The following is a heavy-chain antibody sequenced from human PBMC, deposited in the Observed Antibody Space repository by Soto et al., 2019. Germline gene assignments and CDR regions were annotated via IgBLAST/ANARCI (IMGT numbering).Heavy chain of an antibody. CDR3: ARDKGGILTGYYYFDY. CDR2: INAGNGNT. D-gene: IGHD3-9*01. CDR1: GYTFTSYA. Sequence: QVQLVQSGAEVKKPGASVKVSCKASGYTFTSYAMHWVRQAPGQRLEWMGWINAGNGNTKYSQKFQGRVTIPRDTSASTAYMELSSLRSEDTAVYYCARDKGGILTGYYYFDYWGQGTLVTVSS. V-gene: IGHV1-3*01. J-gene: IGHJ4*02.